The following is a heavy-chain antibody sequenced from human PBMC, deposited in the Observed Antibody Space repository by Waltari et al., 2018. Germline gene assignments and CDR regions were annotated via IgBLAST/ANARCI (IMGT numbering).Heavy chain of an antibody. J-gene: IGHJ4*02. CDR2: ISAYNGNT. CDR3: ARDESSYYYDSSGHLYGN. Sequence: QVQLVQSGAEVKKPGAPVKVPCKASGYPFTRYGISLVRTAPGPGREWMGWISAYNGNTNYAQKLQGRVTMTTDTSTSTAYMELRSLRSDDTAVYYCARDESSYYYDSSGHLYGNWGQGTLVTVSS. V-gene: IGHV1-18*01. CDR1: GYPFTRYG. D-gene: IGHD3-22*01.